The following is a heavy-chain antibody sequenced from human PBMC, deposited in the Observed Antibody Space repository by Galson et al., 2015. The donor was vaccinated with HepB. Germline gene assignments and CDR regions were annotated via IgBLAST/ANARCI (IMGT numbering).Heavy chain of an antibody. Sequence: SLRLSCAAAGFTFSSYVMHWVRQAPGKGLEWVAVISYDGSNKYYADSVKGRFTISRDNSKNTLYLQMNSLRAEDTAVYYCARGCYRSSTSCYTGDWFDPWGQGTLVTVSS. CDR2: ISYDGSNK. CDR1: GFTFSSYV. J-gene: IGHJ5*02. CDR3: ARGCYRSSTSCYTGDWFDP. D-gene: IGHD2-2*02. V-gene: IGHV3-30-3*01.